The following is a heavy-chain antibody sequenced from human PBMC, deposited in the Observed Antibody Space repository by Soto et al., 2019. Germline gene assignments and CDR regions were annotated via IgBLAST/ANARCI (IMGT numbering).Heavy chain of an antibody. Sequence: SETLSLTCAVSGGSISSSNWWSWVRQPPGKGLEWIGEIYHSGSTNYNPSLKSRVTISVDTSKNQFSLKLSSVTAADTAVYYCARGSTTEKVDSWGQGILVTVSS. CDR1: GGSISSSNW. J-gene: IGHJ4*02. CDR3: ARGSTTEKVDS. V-gene: IGHV4-4*02. CDR2: IYHSGST.